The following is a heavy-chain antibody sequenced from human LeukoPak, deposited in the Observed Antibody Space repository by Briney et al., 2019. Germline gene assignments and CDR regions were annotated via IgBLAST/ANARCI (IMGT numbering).Heavy chain of an antibody. J-gene: IGHJ4*02. CDR2: IWYDGSNE. CDR3: ARETTVTQGPDY. Sequence: GRSLRLSCAASGFTFSSYGMHWVRQAPGKGLEWVAVIWYDGSNEYYADSAKGRSTISRDNSKNTLYLQMNSLRAEDTAVYYCARETTVTQGPDYWGQGTLVTVSS. V-gene: IGHV3-33*08. D-gene: IGHD4-17*01. CDR1: GFTFSSYG.